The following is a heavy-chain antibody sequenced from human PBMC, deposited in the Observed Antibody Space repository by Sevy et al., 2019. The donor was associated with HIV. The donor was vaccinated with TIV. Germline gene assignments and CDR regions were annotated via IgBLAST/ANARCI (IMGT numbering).Heavy chain of an antibody. CDR1: GFTFSSYA. Sequence: GGSLRLACAASGFTFSSYAMSWVRRAPGKGLEWVSALSGSGGSTDYADSVKGRFTISRDNSKNTLYLQMNSLRAEDTAVYYCAKDLVAVAGTTDWFDPWGQGTLVTVSS. V-gene: IGHV3-23*01. CDR2: LSGSGGST. D-gene: IGHD6-19*01. J-gene: IGHJ5*02. CDR3: AKDLVAVAGTTDWFDP.